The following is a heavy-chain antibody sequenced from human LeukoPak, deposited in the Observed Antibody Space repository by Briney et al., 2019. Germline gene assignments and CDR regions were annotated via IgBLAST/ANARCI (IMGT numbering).Heavy chain of an antibody. Sequence: GGSLRLSCAASGFTFSSYWMHWVRQAPGKGLAWVSYISSSGTTIYYADSVKGRFTISRDNAKNSLFLQMNSLRAEDTAVYYCAREWLSGSETPFDYWGQGTLVTVSS. CDR3: AREWLSGSETPFDY. J-gene: IGHJ4*02. V-gene: IGHV3-48*04. D-gene: IGHD3-22*01. CDR1: GFTFSSYW. CDR2: ISSSGTTI.